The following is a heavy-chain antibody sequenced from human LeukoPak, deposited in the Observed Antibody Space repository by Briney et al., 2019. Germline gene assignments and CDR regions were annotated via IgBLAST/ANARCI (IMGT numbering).Heavy chain of an antibody. J-gene: IGHJ6*02. CDR1: RFTFSNYA. CDR3: AKGRQTYYYYGMDV. CDR2: ISGSGDST. Sequence: GGSLRLSCAASRFTFSNYAMSWVRQAPGKGLEWVSAISGSGDSTYYADSVKGRFTISRDNSKNTLSLQMNSLRAEDTAVYYCAKGRQTYYYYGMDVWGQGTTVTVSS. V-gene: IGHV3-23*01.